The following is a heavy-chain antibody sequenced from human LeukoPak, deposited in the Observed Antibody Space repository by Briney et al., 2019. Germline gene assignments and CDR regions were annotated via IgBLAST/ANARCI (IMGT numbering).Heavy chain of an antibody. Sequence: SETLSLTCTVSGGSISSYYWSWIGQPPGKGLEWIGYIYYSGSTNYNPSLKSRVSISVDTSNNQFSLKLNSVTAADTAVYYCARRSTNGPPYYLEYWGQGTPVTVSS. CDR1: GGSISSYY. V-gene: IGHV4-59*08. J-gene: IGHJ4*02. CDR3: ARRSTNGPPYYLEY. CDR2: IYYSGST. D-gene: IGHD1/OR15-1a*01.